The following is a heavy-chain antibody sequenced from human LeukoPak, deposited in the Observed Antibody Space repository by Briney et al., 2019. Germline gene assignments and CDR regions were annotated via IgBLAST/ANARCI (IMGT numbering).Heavy chain of an antibody. CDR3: AKDLRAGGILRDYYYGMDV. Sequence: GGSLRLSCAASGFTFDDYAMHWVRQAPGKGLEWVSGISWNSGSIGYADSVKGRFTISRDNAKNSLYLQMNSLRAEDTALYYCAKDLRAGGILRDYYYGMDVWGQGTTVTVSS. CDR2: ISWNSGSI. D-gene: IGHD4-17*01. V-gene: IGHV3-9*01. J-gene: IGHJ6*02. CDR1: GFTFDDYA.